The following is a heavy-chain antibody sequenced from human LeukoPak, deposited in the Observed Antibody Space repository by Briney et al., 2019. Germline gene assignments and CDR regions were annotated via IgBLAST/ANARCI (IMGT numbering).Heavy chain of an antibody. CDR1: GFTFSSYS. V-gene: IGHV3-21*04. J-gene: IGHJ6*02. Sequence: GGSLRLSCAASGFTFSSYSMNWVRQAPGKGLEWVSSISSSSSYIYYADSVKGRFTISRDNAKNTLYLQMNSLRAEDTAVYYCANLESIAAAGTDYYYGMDVWGQGTTVTVSS. CDR3: ANLESIAAAGTDYYYGMDV. D-gene: IGHD6-13*01. CDR2: ISSSSSYI.